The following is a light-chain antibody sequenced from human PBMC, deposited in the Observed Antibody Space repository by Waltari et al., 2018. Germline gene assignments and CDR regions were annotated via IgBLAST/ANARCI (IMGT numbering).Light chain of an antibody. CDR2: KVS. Sequence: DIQMTQSPSTLSASVGDRVTITCRASQSISDWLAGYQQKPGTAPKLLIYKVSKLESGVPSRFSGSGSGTEFTLTISRLQPDDFATYYCQQYDRFSGTFGPGTKVEIK. J-gene: IGKJ1*01. CDR1: QSISDW. V-gene: IGKV1-5*03. CDR3: QQYDRFSGT.